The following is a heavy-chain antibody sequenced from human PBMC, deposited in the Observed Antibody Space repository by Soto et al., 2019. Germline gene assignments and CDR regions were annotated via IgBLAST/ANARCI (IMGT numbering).Heavy chain of an antibody. V-gene: IGHV4-34*01. D-gene: IGHD6-13*01. CDR1: GGSFSGYY. J-gene: IGHJ6*02. CDR3: ARGAAAGTGHYYYYGMDV. CDR2: INHSGST. Sequence: SETLSLTCAVYGGSFSGYYWSWIRQPPGKGLEWIGEINHSGSTNYNPSLKSRVTISVDTSKNQFSLKLSSVTAADTAVYYCARGAAAGTGHYYYYGMDVWGQGTTVTVSS.